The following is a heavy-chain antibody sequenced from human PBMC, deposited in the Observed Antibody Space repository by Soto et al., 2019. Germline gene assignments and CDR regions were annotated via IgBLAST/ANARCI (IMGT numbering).Heavy chain of an antibody. CDR1: GYTFSSYA. D-gene: IGHD1-7*01. CDR3: ARGNPLELIDY. V-gene: IGHV1-69*13. CDR2: IIPIFGTA. Sequence: ASVKVSCKASGYTFSSYAISWVRQAPGQGLEWMGGIIPIFGTANYAQKFQGRVTITADESTSTAYMELSSLRSEDTAVYYCARGNPLELIDYWGQGTLVTVSS. J-gene: IGHJ4*02.